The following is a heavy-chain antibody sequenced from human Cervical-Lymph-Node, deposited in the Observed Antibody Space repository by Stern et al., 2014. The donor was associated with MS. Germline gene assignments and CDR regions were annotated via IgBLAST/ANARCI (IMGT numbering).Heavy chain of an antibody. D-gene: IGHD6-13*01. Sequence: QVQLVESGGGVVQPGRSLRLSCAASGFIFSSYGMHWVRQAPGKGLEWVAVISYDGSNKYYADSEGRFTISRDNSMDPLYLQMNRFRVEDTAVYYCAKGITAEGTGFMDVWGQGTTVTVSS. V-gene: IGHV3-30*18. CDR1: GFIFSSYG. CDR2: ISYDGSNK. J-gene: IGHJ6*02. CDR3: AKGITAEGTGFMDV.